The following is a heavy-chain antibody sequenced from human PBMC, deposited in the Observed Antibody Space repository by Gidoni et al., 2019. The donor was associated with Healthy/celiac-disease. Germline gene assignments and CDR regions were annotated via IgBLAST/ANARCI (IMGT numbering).Heavy chain of an antibody. J-gene: IGHJ2*01. CDR3: AKGWKGTVTTGWYFDL. D-gene: IGHD4-17*01. CDR1: GFTFSSYA. V-gene: IGHV3-23*01. CDR2: ISGSGGST. Sequence: EVQLLESGGGLVQPGGSLRLSCAASGFTFSSYAMSWVRQAPGKGLEWVSAISGSGGSTYYADSVKGRFTISRDNSKNTLYLQMNSLRAEDTAVYYCAKGWKGTVTTGWYFDLWGRGTLVTVSS.